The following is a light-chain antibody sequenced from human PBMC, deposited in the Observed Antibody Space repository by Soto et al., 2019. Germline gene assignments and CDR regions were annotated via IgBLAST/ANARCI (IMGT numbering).Light chain of an antibody. J-gene: IGKJ2*01. CDR2: GTS. V-gene: IGKV1-39*01. CDR1: QAIGGS. Sequence: DVQLTQSPSSLSASIGDRVTITCRASQAIGGSLHWYQQRPGTAPKLLIYGTSTLQSGVPSRFSGGGSRTDFTLTINSLQPEDIWTYYCQQSSSPPPYTFGQGTTLEI. CDR3: QQSSSPPPYT.